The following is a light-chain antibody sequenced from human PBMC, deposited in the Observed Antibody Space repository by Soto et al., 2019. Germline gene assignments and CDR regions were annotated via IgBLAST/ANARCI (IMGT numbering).Light chain of an antibody. J-gene: IGKJ4*01. Sequence: IVMTQTPLSLSVTPGQPASISCKSSQSLLHTDGKTYLYWYLQKAGQPPQLLIYAVSSRFSGVPERFSGSGSGTDFTLRISRVEAEDVGVYYCMQSIDLFSFGGGTRVDIK. CDR2: AVS. V-gene: IGKV2-29*03. CDR3: MQSIDLFS. CDR1: QSLLHTDGKTY.